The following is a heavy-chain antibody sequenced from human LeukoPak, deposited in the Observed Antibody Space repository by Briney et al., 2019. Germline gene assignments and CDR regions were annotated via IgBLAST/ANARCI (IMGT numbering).Heavy chain of an antibody. Sequence: SETLSLTCTVSGGSISSSSYYWGWIRQPPGKGLEWIGSIYYSGSIYYSGSTYQNPSLKSRVTISVDTSKNQFSLKLSSVSAADTAVYYYAKSEGGWFDPWGQGTLVTVFS. D-gene: IGHD3-16*01. CDR3: AKSEGGWFDP. J-gene: IGHJ5*02. V-gene: IGHV4-39*01. CDR1: GGSISSSSYY. CDR2: IYYSGSIYYSGST.